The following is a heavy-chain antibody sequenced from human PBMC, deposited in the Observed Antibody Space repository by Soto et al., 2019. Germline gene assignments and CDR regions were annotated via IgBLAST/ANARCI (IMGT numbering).Heavy chain of an antibody. CDR3: AKRDYGTKPAEYFQH. CDR2: ISGSGGST. Sequence: GGSLRLSCAASGFTFSIYAMSWVRQAPGKGLEWVSAISGSGGSTYYADSVKGRFTISRDNSKNTLYLQMNSLRAEDTAVYYCAKRDYGTKPAEYFQHWGQGTLVTVSS. D-gene: IGHD4-17*01. J-gene: IGHJ1*01. V-gene: IGHV3-23*01. CDR1: GFTFSIYA.